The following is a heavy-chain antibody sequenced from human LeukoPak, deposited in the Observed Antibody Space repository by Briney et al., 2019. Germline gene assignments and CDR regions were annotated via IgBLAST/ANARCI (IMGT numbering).Heavy chain of an antibody. CDR1: GDSINNTYYY. V-gene: IGHV4-39*01. D-gene: IGHD2-2*01. J-gene: IGHJ4*02. CDR2: VYYSGST. Sequence: SETLSLTCTVSGDSINNTYYYWGWIRQPPGKGLEWIGSVYYSGSTYQTPSLKSRLTMSVDTSKNQVSLKLTSVTAADTAIYYCARHAIPYTSTSALAFWGQGTLVTVSS. CDR3: ARHAIPYTSTSALAF.